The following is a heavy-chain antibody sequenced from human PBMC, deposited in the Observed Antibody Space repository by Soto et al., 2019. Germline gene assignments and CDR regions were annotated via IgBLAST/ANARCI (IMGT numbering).Heavy chain of an antibody. V-gene: IGHV3-21*01. Sequence: LRLSCAASGFTFSSYSMNWVRQAPGKGLEWVSSISSSGSYINYGDSVKGRFTISRDNAENSVYLQMNSLRAEDTAVYYCARDLDAYNPALGKWGQGXPVTVYS. CDR2: ISSSGSYI. CDR3: ARDLDAYNPALGK. D-gene: IGHD3-3*01. CDR1: GFTFSSYS. J-gene: IGHJ4*02.